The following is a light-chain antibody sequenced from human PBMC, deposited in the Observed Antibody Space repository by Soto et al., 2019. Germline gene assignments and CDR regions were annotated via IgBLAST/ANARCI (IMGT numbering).Light chain of an antibody. Sequence: QSVLTQPASVSGAPGQSITISCTGTDSDVGGFNYVSWYQQYPGKAPKLMIYDASDRPSGVSNRFSGSKSGNTASLTISGLQAEDEADYYCSSYTAYTTYVFGTGTKVTVL. CDR3: SSYTAYTTYV. V-gene: IGLV2-14*03. CDR1: DSDVGGFNY. CDR2: DAS. J-gene: IGLJ1*01.